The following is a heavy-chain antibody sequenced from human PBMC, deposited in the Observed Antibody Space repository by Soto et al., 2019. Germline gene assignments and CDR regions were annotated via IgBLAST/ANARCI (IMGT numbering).Heavy chain of an antibody. CDR3: ARLGGYYQAFDQ. J-gene: IGHJ4*02. Sequence: SETLSLTCAVSGGSISSSNWWSWVRQPPGKGLEWIGEIYHSGSTTYHPSLKSRVTISVDTSKNQFSLNLTSVTAADTAVYYCARLGGYYQAFDQWGQGSLVTVSS. D-gene: IGHD3-22*01. CDR2: IYHSGST. CDR1: GGSISSSNW. V-gene: IGHV4-4*02.